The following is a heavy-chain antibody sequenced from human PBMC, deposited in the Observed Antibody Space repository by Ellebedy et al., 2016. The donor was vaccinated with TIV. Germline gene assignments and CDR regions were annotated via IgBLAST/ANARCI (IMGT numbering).Heavy chain of an antibody. J-gene: IGHJ3*02. Sequence: AASVQVSCKASGYTFTSYYIHWVRHAPGQGLEWMGMIVTSGGRTRYAQKFQGRVTMTRDTSTSTVYMELSNLRSEDTAVYYCGTGGNGLPAFGIWGQGTMVTVSS. CDR2: IVTSGGRT. D-gene: IGHD1-1*01. V-gene: IGHV1-46*01. CDR1: GYTFTSYY. CDR3: GTGGNGLPAFGI.